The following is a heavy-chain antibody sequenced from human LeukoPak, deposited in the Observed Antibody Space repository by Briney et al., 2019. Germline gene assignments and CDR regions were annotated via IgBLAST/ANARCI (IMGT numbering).Heavy chain of an antibody. CDR1: GFSFNTYC. CDR3: VREYFYNSSGYRALRY. Sequence: GGSLSLSCAASGFSFNTYCMNWIRQAPGEGMEWEGNINEDGSEKSYVDSVVGRFTISRDNAKNSLSLQMNSLRAEDTAVYFCVREYFYNSSGYRALRYWGQGTLVTVSS. CDR2: INEDGSEK. V-gene: IGHV3-7*01. D-gene: IGHD3-22*01. J-gene: IGHJ4*02.